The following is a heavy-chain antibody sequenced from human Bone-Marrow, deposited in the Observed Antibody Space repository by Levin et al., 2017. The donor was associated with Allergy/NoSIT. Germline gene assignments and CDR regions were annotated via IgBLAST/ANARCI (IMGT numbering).Heavy chain of an antibody. CDR2: VYPRDSEV. J-gene: IGHJ4*02. V-gene: IGHV5-51*01. D-gene: IGHD1-26*01. CDR1: GYSFTAYW. CDR3: AKIARGTYYLCDH. Sequence: GASVKVSCQTSGYSFTAYWVAWVRQMPGKGLEWMGIVYPRDSEVKYNPSFQDQVTISADKSINTAYLEWSSLQASDTGMYYCAKIARGTYYLCDHWGQGTLVTVSS.